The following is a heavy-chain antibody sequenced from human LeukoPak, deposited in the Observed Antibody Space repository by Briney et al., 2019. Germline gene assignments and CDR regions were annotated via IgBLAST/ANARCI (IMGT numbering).Heavy chain of an antibody. Sequence: PGGSLRLSCAASGFTFSSYAMTWVRQAPGLGLEWVSTIKSHGDNTYYSGSVKGRFTISRDNSKNILFLQMNSLRAEDTAVYYCAKVPNTNSPGVDYWGQGTLVTVSS. CDR2: IKSHGDNT. CDR1: GFTFSSYA. J-gene: IGHJ4*02. CDR3: AKVPNTNSPGVDY. D-gene: IGHD7-27*01. V-gene: IGHV3-23*01.